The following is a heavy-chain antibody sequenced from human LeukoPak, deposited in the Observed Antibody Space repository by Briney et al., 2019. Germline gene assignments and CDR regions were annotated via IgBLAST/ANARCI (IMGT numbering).Heavy chain of an antibody. Sequence: SETLSLTCAVSGGSISSGGYSWRWIRQPPGKGLEWIGYIYHSGSTYYNPSLKSRVTISVDRSKNQFSLKLSSVTAADTAVYYCARVPSYYYDSSGYFGASDIWGQGTMVTVSS. CDR2: IYHSGST. J-gene: IGHJ3*02. CDR1: GGSISSGGYS. D-gene: IGHD3-22*01. CDR3: ARVPSYYYDSSGYFGASDI. V-gene: IGHV4-30-2*01.